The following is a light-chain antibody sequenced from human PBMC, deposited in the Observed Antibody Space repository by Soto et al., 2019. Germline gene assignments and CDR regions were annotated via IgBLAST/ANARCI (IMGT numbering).Light chain of an antibody. CDR1: QGISNS. Sequence: DIQMTQSPSSLSAFVGDRVTITCRASQGISNSLAWFQQKPGKAPKLLMYAASTLQSGVPSRFSRGGSGSDFTLTISSLQPEDVATYYCQYYNSASRTLRAGTTV. CDR2: AAS. V-gene: IGKV1-27*01. CDR3: QYYNSASRT. J-gene: IGKJ4*01.